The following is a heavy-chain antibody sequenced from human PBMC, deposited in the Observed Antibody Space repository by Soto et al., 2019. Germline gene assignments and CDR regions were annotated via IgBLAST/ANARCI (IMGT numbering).Heavy chain of an antibody. CDR3: QRDLGYNYGHPFDY. CDR2: ISYDGSNK. D-gene: IGHD5-18*01. J-gene: IGHJ4*02. Sequence: GLSLRLSCAASGFTFSSYAMHWVLQAPGKGLEWVSVISYDGSNKYYADSVKGRFTISRDNSKNTLYLQMNSLRAEDTAVYYRQRDLGYNYGHPFDYWGQGTLVTVSS. V-gene: IGHV3-30-3*01. CDR1: GFTFSSYA.